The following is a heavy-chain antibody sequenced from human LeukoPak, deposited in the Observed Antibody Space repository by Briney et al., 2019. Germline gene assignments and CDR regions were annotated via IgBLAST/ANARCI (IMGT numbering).Heavy chain of an antibody. CDR3: AKAPVTSCRGAYCYPFDS. CDR1: GFTLSTYA. V-gene: IGHV3-23*01. D-gene: IGHD2-21*01. CDR2: TSSSDTGT. J-gene: IGHJ4*02. Sequence: GGSLRLSCAASGFTLSTYAMSWVRQTPGKGLEWVAATSSSDTGTYHADSVRGRFTISRDNSKNTLYLQMNSLRAEDAAVYFCAKAPVTSCRGAYCYPFDSWGQGTLVTVSS.